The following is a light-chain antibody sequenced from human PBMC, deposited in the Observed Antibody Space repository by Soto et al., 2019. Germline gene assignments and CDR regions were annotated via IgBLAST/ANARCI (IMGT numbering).Light chain of an antibody. Sequence: EIVLSQSPATLSLNPGERATLSCRASQSVSSYLAWYQQKPGQAPRLLIYDASNRATGIPARFSGSGSGTDFTLTISSLEPEDFAVYYCQQRSNWPSWTFGQGSKVDIK. CDR2: DAS. CDR3: QQRSNWPSWT. J-gene: IGKJ1*01. V-gene: IGKV3-11*01. CDR1: QSVSSY.